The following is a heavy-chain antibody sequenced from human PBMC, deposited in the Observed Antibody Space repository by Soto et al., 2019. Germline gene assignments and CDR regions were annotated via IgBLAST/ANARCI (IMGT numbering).Heavy chain of an antibody. CDR1: GFTFTDHY. V-gene: IGHV3-72*01. CDR2: TKNKPDNYTT. CDR3: AREIRRDYYYYYPLDV. J-gene: IGHJ6*02. Sequence: LRLSCLASGFTFTDHYMDWVRQAPGTGLEWIARTKNKPDNYTTTYAASVKGRFTISRDDSESSLYLQMNNLKTEDTAVYYCAREIRRDYYYYYPLDVWGQGTTVTVSS.